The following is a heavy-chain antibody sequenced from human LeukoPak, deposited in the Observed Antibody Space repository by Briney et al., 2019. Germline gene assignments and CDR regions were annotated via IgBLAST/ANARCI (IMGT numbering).Heavy chain of an antibody. CDR1: GFSVSTNY. Sequence: PGGSLRLSCAASGFSVSTNYMSWVRQAPGKGLEWVSVIYSGGTTYYSDSVKGRFTISRDNSKNTLYLQMNSLGAEDTAVYYCGRVGGWFGELSPIDYWGQGTLVTVSS. CDR3: GRVGGWFGELSPIDY. V-gene: IGHV3-53*01. CDR2: IYSGGTT. D-gene: IGHD3-10*01. J-gene: IGHJ4*02.